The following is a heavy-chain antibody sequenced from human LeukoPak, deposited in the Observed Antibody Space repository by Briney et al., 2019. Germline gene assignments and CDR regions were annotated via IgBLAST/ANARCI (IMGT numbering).Heavy chain of an antibody. Sequence: SETLSLTCAVYGGSFSGYYWSWIRQPPGKGLEWIGEINHSGSTNYNPSLKSRVTISVDTSKNQFSLKLSSVTAADTAVYYCASGITMVRGVPTVFDYWGQGTLVTVSS. J-gene: IGHJ4*02. V-gene: IGHV4-34*01. CDR3: ASGITMVRGVPTVFDY. CDR2: INHSGST. CDR1: GGSFSGYY. D-gene: IGHD3-10*01.